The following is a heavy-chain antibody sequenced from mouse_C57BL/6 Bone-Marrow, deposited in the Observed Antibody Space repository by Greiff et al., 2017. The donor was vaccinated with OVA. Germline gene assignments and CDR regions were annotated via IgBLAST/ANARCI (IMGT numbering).Heavy chain of an antibody. J-gene: IGHJ4*01. CDR1: GYTFTDYY. CDR2: INPYNGGT. Sequence: EVQLQQSGPVLVKPGASVKMSCKASGYTFTDYYMTWVKQSHGKSLEWIGVINPYNGGTSYNQKFKGKATLTVDKSSSTAYMELNSLTSEDSAVYYCARLSNYAMDYWGQGTSVTVSS. CDR3: ARLSNYAMDY. V-gene: IGHV1-19*01.